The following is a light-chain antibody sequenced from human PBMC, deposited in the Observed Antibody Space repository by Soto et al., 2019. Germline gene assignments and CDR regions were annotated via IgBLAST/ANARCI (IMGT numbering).Light chain of an antibody. CDR3: QQYNNWGT. J-gene: IGKJ1*01. V-gene: IGKV3-15*01. Sequence: EIVMTQSPATLSVSPGERATLSCRASQSVNNNLAWYQQKPGQAPRLLIHEASTRATGIPARFSGSGSGTEFTLTISSLQSEDFAVYYCQQYNNWGTFGQGTKVEVK. CDR2: EAS. CDR1: QSVNNN.